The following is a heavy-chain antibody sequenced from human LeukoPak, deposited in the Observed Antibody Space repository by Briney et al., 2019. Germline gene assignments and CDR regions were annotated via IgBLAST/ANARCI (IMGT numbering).Heavy chain of an antibody. CDR3: ARADRRSGKDY. J-gene: IGHJ4*02. D-gene: IGHD2-15*01. Sequence: GASVTVSCKASGYTFTSYYMHWVRQAPGQGLEWLGIINPSGGSTSYAQKFQGRVTMTRDTSTSTVYMELSSLRSEDTAVYYCARADRRSGKDYWGQGTLVTVSS. CDR1: GYTFTSYY. V-gene: IGHV1-46*01. CDR2: INPSGGST.